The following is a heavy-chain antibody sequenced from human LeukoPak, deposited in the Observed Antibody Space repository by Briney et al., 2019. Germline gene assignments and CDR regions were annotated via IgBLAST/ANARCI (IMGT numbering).Heavy chain of an antibody. D-gene: IGHD1-26*01. J-gene: IGHJ4*02. Sequence: GGSLRLSCAASGFTFSDYYMSWIRQAPGKGLEWVSYISSSGSTIYYADSVKGRFTISRDNAKNSLYLQMNSLKTEDTAVYYCTTYRTHSGSYPGDYWGQGTLVTVSS. CDR1: GFTFSDYY. V-gene: IGHV3-11*01. CDR3: TTYRTHSGSYPGDY. CDR2: ISSSGSTI.